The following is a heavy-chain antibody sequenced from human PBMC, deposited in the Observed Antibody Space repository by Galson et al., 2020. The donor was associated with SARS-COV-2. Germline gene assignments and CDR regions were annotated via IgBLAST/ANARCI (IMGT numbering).Heavy chain of an antibody. CDR1: GFTFSHYV. Sequence: GESLKTSCAASGFTFSHYVMHWVRPAPGKGPERVAVFSSDGSNSFYADSLKGRFTISRDNSKSTLYLQMNSLRAEDTAVYYCARGGEWELPYYFDYWGQGTLVTVSS. D-gene: IGHD1-26*01. V-gene: IGHV3-30*04. CDR3: ARGGEWELPYYFDY. J-gene: IGHJ4*02. CDR2: FSSDGSNS.